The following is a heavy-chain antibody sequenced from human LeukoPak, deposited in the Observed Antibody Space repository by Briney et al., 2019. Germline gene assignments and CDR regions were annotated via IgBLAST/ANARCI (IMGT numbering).Heavy chain of an antibody. V-gene: IGHV4-39*07. J-gene: IGHJ3*02. Sequence: PSETLSLTCTVSGGSISSSSYYWSWIRQPPGKGLDWIGSIYYSGSTYYNPSLKSRVTISVDTSKNQFSLKLRSVTAADTAVFYCARGVGSSWYRAAFDIWGQGTMVTVSS. CDR3: ARGVGSSWYRAAFDI. CDR1: GGSISSSSYY. CDR2: IYYSGST. D-gene: IGHD6-13*01.